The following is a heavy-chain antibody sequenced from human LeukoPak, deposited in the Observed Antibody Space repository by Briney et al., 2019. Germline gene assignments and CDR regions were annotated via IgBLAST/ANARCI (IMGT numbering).Heavy chain of an antibody. CDR2: IWYDGSNK. D-gene: IGHD1-26*01. V-gene: IGHV3-33*06. CDR1: GFTFSSYG. Sequence: GRSLRLPCAASGFTFSSYGMHWVRQAPGKGLEWVAVIWYDGSNKYYADSVKGRFTISRDNSKNTLYLQMNSLRAEDTAVYYCAKDAFVGATNLDYWGQGTLVTVSS. J-gene: IGHJ4*02. CDR3: AKDAFVGATNLDY.